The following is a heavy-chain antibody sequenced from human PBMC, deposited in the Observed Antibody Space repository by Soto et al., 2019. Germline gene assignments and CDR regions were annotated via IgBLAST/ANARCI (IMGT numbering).Heavy chain of an antibody. CDR2: ISSSSSYI. V-gene: IGHV3-21*01. CDR1: GFTFSSYS. D-gene: IGHD3-10*01. CDR3: ARGESRGSRAFDI. J-gene: IGHJ3*02. Sequence: GGSLRLSCAASGFTFSSYSMNWVRQAPGKGLEWVSSISSSSSYIYYADSVKGRFTISRDNAKNSLYLQMNSLRAEDTAVYYCARGESRGSRAFDIWGQGTMVTVSS.